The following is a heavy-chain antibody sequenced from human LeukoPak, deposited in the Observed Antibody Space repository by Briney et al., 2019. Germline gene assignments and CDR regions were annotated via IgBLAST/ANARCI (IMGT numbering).Heavy chain of an antibody. CDR1: GFTFSSYE. Sequence: AGGSLRLSCAASGFTFSSYEMNWVRQAPGKGLECVSFISSSGNTIYYADSVKGRFIISRDNAKNSLYLQMNSLRAEDSAIYYCARDHGAYWGQGTLVTVSS. CDR3: ARDHGAY. V-gene: IGHV3-48*03. J-gene: IGHJ4*02. D-gene: IGHD3-10*01. CDR2: ISSSGNTI.